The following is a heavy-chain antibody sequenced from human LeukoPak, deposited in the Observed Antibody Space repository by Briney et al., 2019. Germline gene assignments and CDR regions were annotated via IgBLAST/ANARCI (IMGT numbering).Heavy chain of an antibody. V-gene: IGHV4-39*01. J-gene: IGHJ4*02. CDR1: GGSISSSSYY. D-gene: IGHD3-10*01. CDR3: ARLHYGSGSSLLFDY. CDR2: IYYSGST. Sequence: SETLSLTCTVSGGSISSSSYYWGWIRQPPGKGLEWIGSIYYSGSTYYNPSLKSRVTISVDTSKNQFSPKLSSVTAADTAVYYCARLHYGSGSSLLFDYWGQGTQVTVSS.